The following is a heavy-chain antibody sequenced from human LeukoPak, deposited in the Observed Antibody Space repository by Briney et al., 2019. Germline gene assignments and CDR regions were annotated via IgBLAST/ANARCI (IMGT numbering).Heavy chain of an antibody. Sequence: ASVKVSCKASGGTFSNYAISWVRQAPGQGLEWMGGIIPIFGTANYAQKFQGRVTITADESTSTAYMELSSLRSEDTAVYYCAREGYGDYGTFDYWGQGTLVTVSS. CDR2: IIPIFGTA. D-gene: IGHD4-17*01. J-gene: IGHJ4*02. CDR1: GGTFSNYA. CDR3: AREGYGDYGTFDY. V-gene: IGHV1-69*13.